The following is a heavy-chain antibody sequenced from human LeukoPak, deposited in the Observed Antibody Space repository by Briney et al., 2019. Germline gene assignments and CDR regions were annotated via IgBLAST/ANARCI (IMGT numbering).Heavy chain of an antibody. CDR1: GGSISSYY. Sequence: PSETLSLTCTVSGGSISSYYWSWIRQPPGKGLEGIGYIYYSGSANYNPSLKSRVTISVDTSKNQFSLKLSSVTAADTAVYYCARATRDLEGATDYWGQGTLVTVSS. D-gene: IGHD1-26*01. CDR2: IYYSGSA. V-gene: IGHV4-59*01. CDR3: ARATRDLEGATDY. J-gene: IGHJ4*02.